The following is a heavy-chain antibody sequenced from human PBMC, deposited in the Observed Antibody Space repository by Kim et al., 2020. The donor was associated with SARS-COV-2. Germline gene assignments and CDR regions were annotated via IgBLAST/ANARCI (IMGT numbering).Heavy chain of an antibody. V-gene: IGHV4-39*01. CDR2: INYGGTT. Sequence: SETLSLTCTVSGDSIRRTTHYWGWIRQPPGRGLEWIGSINYGGTTYYNPSLKSRVTIFVDTSKNQISLKVRSVTAADTAVYYCARHEDLDYYGLDVWGQGTTVTVSS. D-gene: IGHD2-15*01. J-gene: IGHJ6*01. CDR1: GDSIRRTTHY. CDR3: ARHEDLDYYGLDV.